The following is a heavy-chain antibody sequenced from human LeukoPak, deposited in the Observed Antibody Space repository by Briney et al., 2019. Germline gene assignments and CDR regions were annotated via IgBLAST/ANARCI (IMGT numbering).Heavy chain of an antibody. CDR2: IDSGGST. J-gene: IGHJ4*02. V-gene: IGHV3-66*04. CDR3: AKRGVVIRVILVGFHKEAYYFDS. CDR1: GITVSSHY. D-gene: IGHD3-22*01. Sequence: GGSLRLSCAASGITVSSHYMTWVRQAPGKGLEWVSVIDSGGSTNSADSVKGRFSVSRDNSKNTLYLQMNSLRVEDTAVYFCAKRGVVIRVILVGFHKEAYYFDSWGQGALVTVSS.